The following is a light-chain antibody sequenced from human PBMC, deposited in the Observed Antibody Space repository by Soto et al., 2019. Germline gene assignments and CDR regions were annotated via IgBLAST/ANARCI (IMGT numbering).Light chain of an antibody. Sequence: DIQMTQSPSALSASVGDRVTITCRASQSISSWLAWYQQKPGKAPRLLIYDGSHLERGVPSRFSGSGSGTEFTRTISDLQPDYLSTYYCQQYNNFWTFGPGTKVEI. CDR3: QQYNNFWT. CDR2: DGS. CDR1: QSISSW. V-gene: IGKV1-5*01. J-gene: IGKJ1*01.